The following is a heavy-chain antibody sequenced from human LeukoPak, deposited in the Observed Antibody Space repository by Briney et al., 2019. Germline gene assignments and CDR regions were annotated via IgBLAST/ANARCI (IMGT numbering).Heavy chain of an antibody. CDR2: ISVRGDTI. Sequence: PGGSLRLSCAASGFTFSSYWMSWVRQAPGKGLEWVSFISVRGDTIFYTDSVKGRFTISRDNAKNSMYLQMNSLRVEDTAVYYCARGSRRYSTTWYPDDAFDIWGQGTMVTVSS. J-gene: IGHJ3*02. D-gene: IGHD6-13*01. V-gene: IGHV3-48*04. CDR3: ARGSRRYSTTWYPDDAFDI. CDR1: GFTFSSYW.